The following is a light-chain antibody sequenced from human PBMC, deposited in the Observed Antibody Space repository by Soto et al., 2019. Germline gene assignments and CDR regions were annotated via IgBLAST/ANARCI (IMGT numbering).Light chain of an antibody. CDR3: QSYDSSLSGPV. Sequence: QPVLTQPPSVSGAPGQRVTISCTGSSSNIGTGYDVHWYQQLPGTAPKLLIYDNSNRPSGVPDRFSGSKSGTSASLAITGLQADDEADYYCQSYDSSLSGPVFGGGTKVTVL. J-gene: IGLJ2*01. CDR2: DNS. V-gene: IGLV1-40*01. CDR1: SSNIGTGYD.